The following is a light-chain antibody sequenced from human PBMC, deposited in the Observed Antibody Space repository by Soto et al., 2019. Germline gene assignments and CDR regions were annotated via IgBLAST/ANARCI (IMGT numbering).Light chain of an antibody. CDR2: DAS. CDR1: QRVSSSY. V-gene: IGKV3D-20*01. Sequence: PGERATLSCGASQRVSSSYLAWYQQKPGLAPRLLIYDASSRATGIPDRCSGSGSGTDFTRTISRLEPEDFAVYYCQHYGTSPYTVGQGTKLEIK. J-gene: IGKJ2*01. CDR3: QHYGTSPYT.